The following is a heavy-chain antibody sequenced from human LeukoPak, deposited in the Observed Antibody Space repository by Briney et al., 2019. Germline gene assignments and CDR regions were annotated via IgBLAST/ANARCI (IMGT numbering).Heavy chain of an antibody. D-gene: IGHD5-18*01. J-gene: IGHJ6*03. CDR1: GLTFADYT. CDR2: ISSSSSTI. Sequence: PGGSLRLSCAASGLTFADYTMHWVRQAPGKGLEWVSYISSSSSTIYYADSVKGRFTISRDNAKNSLYLQMNSLRAEDTAVYYCAVDTAIIQGLPRKYYYYMDVWGKGTTVTVSS. V-gene: IGHV3-48*01. CDR3: AVDTAIIQGLPRKYYYYMDV.